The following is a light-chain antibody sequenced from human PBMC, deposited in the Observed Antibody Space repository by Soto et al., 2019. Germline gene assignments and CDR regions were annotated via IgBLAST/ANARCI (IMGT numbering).Light chain of an antibody. CDR1: QSVLYSSNNKNY. Sequence: DIVMTQSPDSLAVSLGERATINCKSSQSVLYSSNNKNYLAWYQQRPRQPPKLLIYWASGRESGVPDRFSGSGSGTDFTLTISSLQADDVAVYYCQQYYSTPRTFGGGTKVEIK. V-gene: IGKV4-1*01. CDR2: WAS. J-gene: IGKJ4*01. CDR3: QQYYSTPRT.